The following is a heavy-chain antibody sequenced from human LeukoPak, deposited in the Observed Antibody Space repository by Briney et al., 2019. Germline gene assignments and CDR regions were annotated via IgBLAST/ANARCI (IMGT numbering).Heavy chain of an antibody. J-gene: IGHJ4*02. D-gene: IGHD2-15*01. CDR2: IYPSGAT. CDR1: GGSISGGDYF. V-gene: IGHV4-30-2*01. Sequence: SETLSLTCTVSGGSISGGDYFWSWVRQPPGKGLEWIAEIYPSGATQYNPSLTGRVTISADRSKSQFSLRLSSVTAADTAVYYCAGYQFWFQNDVWGQGTLVTVSS. CDR3: AGYQFWFQNDV.